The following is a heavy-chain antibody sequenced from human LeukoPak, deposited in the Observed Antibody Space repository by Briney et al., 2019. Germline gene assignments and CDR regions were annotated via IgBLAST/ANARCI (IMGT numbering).Heavy chain of an antibody. D-gene: IGHD3-22*01. J-gene: IGHJ4*02. V-gene: IGHV3-23*01. CDR3: AKTTYYYDSSGYHFGGFDY. CDR1: GFTFSSYA. CDR2: ISGSGGST. Sequence: HPGGSLRLSCAASGFTFSSYAMSWVRQAPGKGLEWVSAISGSGGSTYYADSVKGRFTISRDNSKNTLYLQMNSLRAEDTAVYYCAKTTYYYDSSGYHFGGFDYWSQGTLVTVSS.